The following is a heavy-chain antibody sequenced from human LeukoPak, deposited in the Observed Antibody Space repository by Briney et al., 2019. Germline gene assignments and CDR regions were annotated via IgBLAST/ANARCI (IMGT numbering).Heavy chain of an antibody. J-gene: IGHJ4*02. D-gene: IGHD6-19*01. CDR3: ARGGSGWHWFDF. CDR1: GYTFTSYG. V-gene: IGHV1-18*01. Sequence: GASVKVSCKASGYTFTSYGISWVRRAPGQGLEWMGWISTYNGHTKYTQQFQGRVTMTTDTSTSTAYLELRSLRSDDTAVYYCARGGSGWHWFDFWGQGTLVTVSS. CDR2: ISTYNGHT.